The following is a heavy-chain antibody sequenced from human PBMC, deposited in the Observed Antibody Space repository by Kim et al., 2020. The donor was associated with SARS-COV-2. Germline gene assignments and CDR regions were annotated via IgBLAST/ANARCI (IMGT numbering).Heavy chain of an antibody. CDR2: ITHSGST. CDR1: GGSFSGYY. Sequence: SETLSLTCAVYGGSFSGYYWIWIRKPPGTGLEWIGEITHSGSTNYNPSLQIRVTIAVDTSKNQFSLKLSSVTAADTAVYYCDRGLPITMIVVAPLDYWGQGTLVTVSS. CDR3: DRGLPITMIVVAPLDY. V-gene: IGHV4-34*01. D-gene: IGHD3-22*01. J-gene: IGHJ4*02.